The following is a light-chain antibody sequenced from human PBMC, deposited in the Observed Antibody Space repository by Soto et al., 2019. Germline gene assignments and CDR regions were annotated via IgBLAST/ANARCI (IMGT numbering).Light chain of an antibody. CDR3: HLRATWPPYP. J-gene: IGKJ2*01. CDR2: DAS. V-gene: IGKV3-11*01. CDR1: QSGNIY. Sequence: EIVLTQSPATLSLSPGERATLSCRAIQSGNIYLAWYQQKPGQAPRLLIYDASNRAPGIPARFSGSGSGTDFTLTIRSLEPEDFVVYYCHLRATWPPYPVGQGTKLEIK.